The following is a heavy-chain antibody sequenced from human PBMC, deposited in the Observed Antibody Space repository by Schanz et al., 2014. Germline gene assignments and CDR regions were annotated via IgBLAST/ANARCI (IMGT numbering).Heavy chain of an antibody. CDR1: GGSISSYY. Sequence: QVQLQESGPGLVKPSETLSLTCTVSGGSISSYYWSWIRQPPGKGLEWIGFIYYRGNTNYNPSLTSRVTMSVDPSKNQFSLKLSSVTAADTAVYYCARRIWDGDYYYFDYWGQGTLVTVSS. V-gene: IGHV4-59*08. CDR2: IYYRGNT. CDR3: ARRIWDGDYYYFDY. J-gene: IGHJ4*02. D-gene: IGHD4-17*01.